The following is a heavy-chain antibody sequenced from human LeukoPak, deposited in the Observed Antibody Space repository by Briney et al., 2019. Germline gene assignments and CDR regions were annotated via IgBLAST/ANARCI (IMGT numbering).Heavy chain of an antibody. D-gene: IGHD6-19*01. Sequence: GGSLRLSCAASGFMFSSHWMHWVRQVPGKGLVWVARINNDGSGAVYADSVKGRFTISRDNGRNSLYLQMDSLRAEDTAVYYCARATVPGYYWGLGALVTVSS. CDR3: ARATVPGYY. V-gene: IGHV3-74*01. J-gene: IGHJ4*02. CDR2: INNDGSGA. CDR1: GFMFSSHW.